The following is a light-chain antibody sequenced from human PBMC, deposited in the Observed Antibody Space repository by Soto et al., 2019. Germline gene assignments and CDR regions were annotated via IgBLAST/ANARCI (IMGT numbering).Light chain of an antibody. Sequence: TVMTQSPGTLSVSPGERATISCWASQAISYNVAWYQHFPGQAPRLLIHGASTRANGVPARFSGSGSGTEFPLTITSVKSEHFASYYCQQYHDCPPKLTFGRGTKLEI. CDR2: GAS. CDR3: QQYHDCPPKLT. CDR1: QAISYN. J-gene: IGKJ2*01. V-gene: IGKV3-15*01.